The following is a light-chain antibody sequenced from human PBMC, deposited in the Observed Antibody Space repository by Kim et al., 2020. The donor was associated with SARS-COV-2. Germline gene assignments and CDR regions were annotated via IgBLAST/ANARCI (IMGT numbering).Light chain of an antibody. CDR2: QDK. V-gene: IGLV3-1*01. Sequence: SVSPGQTASITCSGDKVGSKYVCWYQQKPGQSPVVVIYQDKKRPSGIPERISASNSGNTATLTISGTQAMDEADYYCQAWDSTTAVFGGGTQLTVL. CDR3: QAWDSTTAV. J-gene: IGLJ2*01. CDR1: KVGSKY.